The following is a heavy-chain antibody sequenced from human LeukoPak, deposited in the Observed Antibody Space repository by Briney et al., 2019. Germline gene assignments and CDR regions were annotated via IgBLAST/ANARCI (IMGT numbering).Heavy chain of an antibody. CDR1: GFTFSSYA. D-gene: IGHD2-15*01. CDR2: ISGSGGST. Sequence: GGSLRLSCAASGFTFSSYAMSWVRQAPGKGLEWVSAISGSGGSTYYADSVKGRFTISRDNSKNTLYLQVNSLRAEDTAVYYCAKRFVVAATISYYYGMDVWGQGTTVTVSS. J-gene: IGHJ6*02. V-gene: IGHV3-23*01. CDR3: AKRFVVAATISYYYGMDV.